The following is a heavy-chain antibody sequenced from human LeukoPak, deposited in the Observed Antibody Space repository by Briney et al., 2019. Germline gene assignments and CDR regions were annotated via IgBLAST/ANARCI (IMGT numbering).Heavy chain of an antibody. CDR2: IRYDRSNK. CDR3: ASHYGSGSNGPDY. V-gene: IGHV3-30*02. J-gene: IGHJ4*02. CDR1: GFTFSSYG. Sequence: PGGSLRLSCAASGFTFSSYGMHWVRQAPGKGLEWVAFIRYDRSNKYYADSVKGRFTISRDNSKNTLYLQMNSLRAEDTAVYYCASHYGSGSNGPDYWGQGTLVTVSS. D-gene: IGHD3-10*01.